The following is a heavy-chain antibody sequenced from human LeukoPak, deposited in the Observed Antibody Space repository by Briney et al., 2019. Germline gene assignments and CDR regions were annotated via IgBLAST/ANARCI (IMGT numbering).Heavy chain of an antibody. D-gene: IGHD2-15*01. CDR1: GFTFSSYS. Sequence: PGGSLRLSCAASGFTFSSYSMNWVRQAPGKGLEWVSSISSSSSYIYYADSVKGRFTISRDNAKNSLYLQMNSLRAEDTAVYYCARDTRYCSGGSCLLNWFDPWGQGTLVTVSS. CDR3: ARDTRYCSGGSCLLNWFDP. CDR2: ISSSSSYI. J-gene: IGHJ5*02. V-gene: IGHV3-21*01.